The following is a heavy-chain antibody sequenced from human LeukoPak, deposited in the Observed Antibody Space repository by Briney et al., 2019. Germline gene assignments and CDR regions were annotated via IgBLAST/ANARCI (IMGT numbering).Heavy chain of an antibody. CDR1: DGSISSTSYY. CDR2: IYYSEST. CDR3: TNYCSSSSCHIRRAFDI. V-gene: IGHV4-39*01. D-gene: IGHD2-2*02. Sequence: SETLSLTCTVSDGSISSTSYYWGWIRQPPGKGLEWIGSIYYSESTYYSPSLKSRVAISVDTSKNQSSLKLSSVTAADTAVYYCTNYCSSSSCHIRRAFDIWGQGTMVTVSS. J-gene: IGHJ3*02.